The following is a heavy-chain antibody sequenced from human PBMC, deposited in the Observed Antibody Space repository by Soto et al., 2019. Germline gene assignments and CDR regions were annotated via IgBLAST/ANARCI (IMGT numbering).Heavy chain of an antibody. CDR2: ISYDGSNK. Sequence: QVQLVESGGGVVQPGRSLRLSCAASGFTFSSYGMHWVRQAPGKGLEWVAVISYDGSNKYYADSVKGRFTISRDNSKNTLYKHMNSLKAEDTAVYYCAKDFHIGYYDSSGYAFDIWGQGTMVTVSS. D-gene: IGHD3-22*01. CDR1: GFTFSSYG. CDR3: AKDFHIGYYDSSGYAFDI. J-gene: IGHJ3*02. V-gene: IGHV3-30*18.